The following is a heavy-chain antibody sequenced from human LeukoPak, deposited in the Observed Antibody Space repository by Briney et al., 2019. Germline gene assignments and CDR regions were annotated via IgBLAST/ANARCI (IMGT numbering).Heavy chain of an antibody. CDR1: GVSISSGSNY. CDR3: ARSDGYGLIGI. V-gene: IGHV4-39*07. Sequence: SETLTLTCSVSGVSISSGSNYWGWIRQPPGKTLEWIGSIYSSGSAYYNPSLKSRVIILFDTAKNHFSLNLSSVTAADTAVYYCARSDGYGLIGIWGQGTMVTVSS. J-gene: IGHJ3*02. D-gene: IGHD3-10*01. CDR2: IYSSGSA.